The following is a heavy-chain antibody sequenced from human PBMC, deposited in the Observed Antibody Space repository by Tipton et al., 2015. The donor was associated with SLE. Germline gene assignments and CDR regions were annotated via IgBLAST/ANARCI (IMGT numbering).Heavy chain of an antibody. CDR3: ARGKEMTTVTTQGYYMDV. CDR2: INHSGST. Sequence: TLSLTCAVYGGSFSGYYWSWIRQPPGKGLEWIGEINHSGSTNYNPSLKSRVTISVDTSKNQFSLKLSSVTAADTAVYYCARGKEMTTVTTQGYYMDVWGKGTTVTVSS. J-gene: IGHJ6*03. D-gene: IGHD4-11*01. V-gene: IGHV4-34*01. CDR1: GGSFSGYY.